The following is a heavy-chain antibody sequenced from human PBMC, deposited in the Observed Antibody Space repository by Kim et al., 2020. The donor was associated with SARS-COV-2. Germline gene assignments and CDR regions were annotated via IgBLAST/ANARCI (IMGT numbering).Heavy chain of an antibody. CDR3: ASTRETTMVRGSRNWFDP. D-gene: IGHD3-10*01. Sequence: SVKVSCKASGGTFSSYAISWVRQAPGQGLEWMGGIIPIFGTANYAQKFQGRVTITADESTSTAYMELSSLRSEDTAVYYCASTRETTMVRGSRNWFDPWGQGTLVTVSS. CDR1: GGTFSSYA. J-gene: IGHJ5*02. V-gene: IGHV1-69*13. CDR2: IIPIFGTA.